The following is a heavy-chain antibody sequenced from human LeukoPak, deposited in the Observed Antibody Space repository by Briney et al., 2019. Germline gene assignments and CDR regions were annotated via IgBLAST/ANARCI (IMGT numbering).Heavy chain of an antibody. Sequence: PSETLSLTCTVSGGSISSYYWSWIRQPPGKGLEWIGEINHSGSTNYNPSLKSRVTISVDTSKNQFSLKLSSVTAADTAVYYCARVGRYFDWLFDYWGQGTLVTVSS. V-gene: IGHV4-34*01. D-gene: IGHD3-9*01. CDR2: INHSGST. CDR1: GGSISSYY. CDR3: ARVGRYFDWLFDY. J-gene: IGHJ4*02.